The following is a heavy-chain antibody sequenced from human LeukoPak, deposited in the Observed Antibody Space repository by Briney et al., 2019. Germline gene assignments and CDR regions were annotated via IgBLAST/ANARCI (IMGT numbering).Heavy chain of an antibody. CDR2: IKQDGSEK. J-gene: IGHJ4*02. D-gene: IGHD2-2*01. CDR3: ARDCGGSTGCYVRDY. V-gene: IGHV3-7*01. Sequence: GGSLRLSCAASGFTFSSYWMSWVRQAPGKGLEWVANIKQDGSEKYYVDSVKGRFTISRDNAKNSLYLQMNSLRVEDTAVYYCARDCGGSTGCYVRDYWGQGTLVTVSS. CDR1: GFTFSSYW.